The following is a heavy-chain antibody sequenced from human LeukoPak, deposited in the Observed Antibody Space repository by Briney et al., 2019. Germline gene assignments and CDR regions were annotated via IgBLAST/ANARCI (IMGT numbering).Heavy chain of an antibody. V-gene: IGHV3-11*04. CDR2: ISSSGSTI. D-gene: IGHD2-2*01. J-gene: IGHJ4*02. Sequence: GGSLRLSCAASGFTFSDYYMSWIRQAPGKGLEWVSYISSSGSTIYYADSVKGRFTISRDNAKNSLYLQMNSLRAEDTAVYYCARAGDIVVVPAANGGPTFDYWGQGTPVTVSS. CDR1: GFTFSDYY. CDR3: ARAGDIVVVPAANGGPTFDY.